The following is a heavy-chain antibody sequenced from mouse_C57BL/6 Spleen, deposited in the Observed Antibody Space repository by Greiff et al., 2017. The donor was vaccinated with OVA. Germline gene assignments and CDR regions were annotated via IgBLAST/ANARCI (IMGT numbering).Heavy chain of an antibody. J-gene: IGHJ2*01. D-gene: IGHD1-1*01. V-gene: IGHV1-22*01. CDR2: INPNNGGT. CDR1: GYTFTDYN. Sequence: EVKLQESGPELVKPGASVKMSCKASGYTFTDYNMHWVKQSHGKSLEWIGYINPNNGGTSYNQKFKGKATLTVNKSSSTAYMEHRSLTSEDSAVYYCARRATVVDYWGQGTTLTVSS. CDR3: ARRATVVDY.